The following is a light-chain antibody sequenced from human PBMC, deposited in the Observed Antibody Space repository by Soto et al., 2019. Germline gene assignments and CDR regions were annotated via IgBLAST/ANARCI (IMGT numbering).Light chain of an antibody. CDR3: QQYNDWPRT. CDR2: ECS. Sequence: EIVMTQSPATLSVSPGERATLSCRASQSIGIDLAWYQQKPRQAPSFLIYECSTRATGVPARFSGSGSVTDFTLTISSLQSADFAVYSCQQYNDWPRTFGQETKVEIK. CDR1: QSIGID. V-gene: IGKV3-15*01. J-gene: IGKJ1*01.